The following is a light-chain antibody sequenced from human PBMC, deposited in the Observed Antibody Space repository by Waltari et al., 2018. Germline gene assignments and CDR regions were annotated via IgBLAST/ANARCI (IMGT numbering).Light chain of an antibody. CDR2: DVT. V-gene: IGLV2-11*01. CDR3: CSYADSYTAV. Sequence: QSALTQPRSVSGSPGQSVTISCTGTRSAVGGYYYVSWYQQHPGKAPKLMLYDVTKRPSGVPGRFSGSKSGNTASLTISGLQAEDEADYYCCSYADSYTAVFGGGTTLTVL. CDR1: RSAVGGYYY. J-gene: IGLJ3*02.